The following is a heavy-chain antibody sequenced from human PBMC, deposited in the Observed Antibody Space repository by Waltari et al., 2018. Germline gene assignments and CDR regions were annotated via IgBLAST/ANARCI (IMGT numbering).Heavy chain of an antibody. CDR2: INHSGST. CDR3: ARGRRSSSRVLFDY. J-gene: IGHJ4*02. Sequence: QVQLQQWGAGLLKPSETLSLTCAVYGGSFSSYYWSWIRQPPGKGLEWIGEINHSGSTNYNPSLKSRVTISVDTSKNQFSLKLSSVTAADTAVYYCARGRRSSSRVLFDYWGQGTLVTVSS. V-gene: IGHV4-34*01. CDR1: GGSFSSYY. D-gene: IGHD6-6*01.